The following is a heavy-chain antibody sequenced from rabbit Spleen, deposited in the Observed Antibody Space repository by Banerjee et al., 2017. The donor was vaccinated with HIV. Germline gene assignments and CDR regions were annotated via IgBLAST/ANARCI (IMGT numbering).Heavy chain of an antibody. CDR3: ARAYGGSVFYFGL. D-gene: IGHD4-2*01. CDR1: GFSFSSSYW. Sequence: QEQLVESGGGLVQPEGSLTLTCTASGFSFSSSYWICWVRQAPGKGLEWIACIDTGGSGSTYYASWAKGRFTISETSSTTVTLQMTSLTVADTATYFCARAYGGSVFYFGLWGQGTLVTVS. J-gene: IGHJ4*01. V-gene: IGHV1S45*01. CDR2: IDTGGSGST.